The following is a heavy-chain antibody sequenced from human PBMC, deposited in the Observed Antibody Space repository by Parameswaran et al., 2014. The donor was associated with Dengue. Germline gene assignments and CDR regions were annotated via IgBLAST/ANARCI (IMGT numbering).Heavy chain of an antibody. Sequence: SWVRQAPGQGLEWMGRIIPILGIANYAQKFQGRVTITADKSTSTAYMELSSLRSEDTAVYYCARSGPNGMDVWGRGTTVTVSS. J-gene: IGHJ6*02. CDR3: ARSGPNGMDV. CDR2: IIPILGIA. V-gene: IGHV1-69*02.